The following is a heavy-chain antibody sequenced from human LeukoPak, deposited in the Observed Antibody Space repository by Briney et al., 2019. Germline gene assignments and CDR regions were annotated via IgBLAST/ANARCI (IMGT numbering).Heavy chain of an antibody. CDR2: ISYDGSNE. CDR1: GFTFSTYA. CDR3: ARGGGLSYDSGNYYNPYFDH. Sequence: GGSLTLSCAASGFTFSTYAMHWVRQAPGKGLEWVAVISYDGSNEYYADSVKGRFTISRDNSKNTLFLQMNSLRAEDTAVYYCARGGGLSYDSGNYYNPYFDHWGQGTLVTVSS. V-gene: IGHV3-30-3*01. D-gene: IGHD3-10*01. J-gene: IGHJ4*02.